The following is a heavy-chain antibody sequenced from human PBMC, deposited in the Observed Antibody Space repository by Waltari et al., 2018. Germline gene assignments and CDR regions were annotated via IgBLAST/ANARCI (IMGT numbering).Heavy chain of an antibody. CDR3: ARRAGVVVAATLNWFDP. J-gene: IGHJ5*02. CDR2: IYYSGRN. Sequence: QLQLQESGPGLVKPSETLSLTCTVSGGSISSSSYYWGWIRQPPGKGLEWIGSIYYSGRNYYNQSLKSRVTISVDTSKNQFSLKLSAVTAADTAVYYCARRAGVVVAATLNWFDPWGQGTLVTVSS. CDR1: GGSISSSSYY. V-gene: IGHV4-39*01. D-gene: IGHD2-15*01.